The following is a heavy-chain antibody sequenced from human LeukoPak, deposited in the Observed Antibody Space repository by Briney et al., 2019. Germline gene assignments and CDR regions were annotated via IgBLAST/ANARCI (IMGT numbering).Heavy chain of an antibody. CDR2: IYYSGST. D-gene: IGHD3-22*01. Sequence: SETLSLTCTVSGGSISSYYWSWIRQPPGKGLEWIGYIYYSGSTNYNPSLKSRVTISVDTSKNQFSLKLSSVTAADTAVYYSARGFGSGYYGVFDYWGQGTLVTVSS. J-gene: IGHJ4*02. CDR1: GGSISSYY. CDR3: ARGFGSGYYGVFDY. V-gene: IGHV4-59*01.